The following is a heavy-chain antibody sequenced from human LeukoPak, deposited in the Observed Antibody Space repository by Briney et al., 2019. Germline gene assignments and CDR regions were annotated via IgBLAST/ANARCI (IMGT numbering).Heavy chain of an antibody. Sequence: SETLSLTCTVSSGSISSYYWSWIRQPPGKGLEWIGYIYYSGSTNYNPSLKSRVTISVDTSKNQFSLKLSSVTAADTAVYYCSGDTLYCSGGSSYSAFDMWGQATMVTVSS. D-gene: IGHD2-15*01. J-gene: IGHJ3*02. V-gene: IGHV4-59*01. CDR1: SGSISSYY. CDR3: SGDTLYCSGGSSYSAFDM. CDR2: IYYSGST.